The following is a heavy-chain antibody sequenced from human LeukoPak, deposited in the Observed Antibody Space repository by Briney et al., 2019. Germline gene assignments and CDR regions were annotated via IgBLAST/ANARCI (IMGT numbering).Heavy chain of an antibody. Sequence: ASVKVSCKSSGYTFTAYAVHWVRQAPGQGLEWMGWITPSDGANYAQKFQGRVTMTRDTSMSTAYMDLNRLTSDDTAAYFCARDRYGDGFAHFDYWGQGTLVTVSS. D-gene: IGHD5-24*01. V-gene: IGHV1-2*02. CDR1: GYTFTAYA. CDR2: ITPSDGA. CDR3: ARDRYGDGFAHFDY. J-gene: IGHJ4*02.